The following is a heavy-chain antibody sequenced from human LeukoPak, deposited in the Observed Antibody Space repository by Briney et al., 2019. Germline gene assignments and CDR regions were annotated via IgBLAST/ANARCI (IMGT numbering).Heavy chain of an antibody. CDR3: ARQYSSSDYDY. CDR1: GYSFTSYW. Sequence: GESLKISCKGSGYSFTSYWIAWVRQMPGKGLEWMGIIYPGDSDIRYSPSFQGQVTISADKSISTAYLQWSSLKASDTAMYYCARQYSSSDYDYWGQGTLVTVSS. J-gene: IGHJ4*02. D-gene: IGHD6-6*01. CDR2: IYPGDSDI. V-gene: IGHV5-51*01.